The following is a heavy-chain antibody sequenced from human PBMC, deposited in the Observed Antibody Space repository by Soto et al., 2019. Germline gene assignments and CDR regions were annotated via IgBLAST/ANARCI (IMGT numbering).Heavy chain of an antibody. CDR1: GGSISSYY. V-gene: IGHV4-59*01. J-gene: IGHJ6*03. CDR3: ARSSCSGGSCYDYMDV. D-gene: IGHD2-15*01. CDR2: IYYSGST. Sequence: SETLSLTCTVSGGSISSYYWSWFRQPPGKGLYWIGYIYYSGSTNYNPSLKSRVTISVDTSKNQFSLKLSSVTAADTAVYYCARSSCSGGSCYDYMDVWGKGTTVTVSS.